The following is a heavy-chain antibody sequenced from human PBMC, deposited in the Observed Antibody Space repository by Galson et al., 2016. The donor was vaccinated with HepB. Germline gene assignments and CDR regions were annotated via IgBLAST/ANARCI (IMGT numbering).Heavy chain of an antibody. J-gene: IGHJ4*02. CDR2: IKSKDDGGTS. Sequence: SLRLSCAASGSNFTNAWMSWARQPPGKGLEWVGRIKSKDDGGTSDFVAAVEGRFSISRDASKNTLYLEMKSLKTEDTAVYYCTTGAYYDPFDYWGQGTLVTVSS. CDR3: TTGAYYDPFDY. D-gene: IGHD3-3*01. CDR1: GSNFTNAW. V-gene: IGHV3-15*01.